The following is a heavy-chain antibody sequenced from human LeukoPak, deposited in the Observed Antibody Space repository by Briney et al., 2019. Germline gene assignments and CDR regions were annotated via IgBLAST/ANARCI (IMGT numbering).Heavy chain of an antibody. Sequence: SETLSLTCTVSGGSISSYYWSWIRQPPGKGLEWIGYIYYSGSTNYNPSLKSRVTISVDTSKNQFSLKLSSVTAADTAVYHCAVVPAASEGWFDPWGQGTLVTVSS. CDR1: GGSISSYY. D-gene: IGHD2-2*01. CDR2: IYYSGST. J-gene: IGHJ5*02. CDR3: AVVPAASEGWFDP. V-gene: IGHV4-59*01.